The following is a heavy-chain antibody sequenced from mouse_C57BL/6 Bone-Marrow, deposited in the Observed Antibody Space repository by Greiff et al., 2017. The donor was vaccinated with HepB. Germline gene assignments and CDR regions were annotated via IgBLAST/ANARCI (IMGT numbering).Heavy chain of an antibody. J-gene: IGHJ1*03. CDR1: GFNIKDDY. V-gene: IGHV14-4*01. D-gene: IGHD1-1*01. CDR2: IDPDNGDT. Sequence: EVQLQQSGAELVRPGASVKLSCTASGFNIKDDYMHWVKQRPEQGLEWIGWIDPDNGDTEYASKFQGKATITADTSSNTAYLQLSSLTSEDTAVYYCTRTALFLRSPWYFDVWGTGTTVTVSS. CDR3: TRTALFLRSPWYFDV.